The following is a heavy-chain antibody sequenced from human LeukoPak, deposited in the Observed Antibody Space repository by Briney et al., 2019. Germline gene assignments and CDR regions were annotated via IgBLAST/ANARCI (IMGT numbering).Heavy chain of an antibody. D-gene: IGHD3-10*01. Sequence: ASVKVSCKASGYTFTGYYMHWVRQAPGQGLEWMGWINPNSGGTNYAQKFQGRVTMTRDTSISTAYMELSRLRSDDTAVYYCARDLNQYNYGSGSYSPWGQGTLVTVSP. J-gene: IGHJ5*02. CDR1: GYTFTGYY. CDR2: INPNSGGT. CDR3: ARDLNQYNYGSGSYSP. V-gene: IGHV1-2*02.